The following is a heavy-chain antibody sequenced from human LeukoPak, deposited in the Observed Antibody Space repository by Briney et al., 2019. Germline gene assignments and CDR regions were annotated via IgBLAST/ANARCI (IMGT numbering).Heavy chain of an antibody. V-gene: IGHV1-18*01. Sequence: ASVKVSCKASGYTFTSYGISWVRQAPGQGLEWMGRISAYNGNTNYAQKLQGRVTMTTDTSTSTAYMELRSLRSDDTAVYYCARNPIAAAGSWFDPWGQGTLVTVSS. CDR3: ARNPIAAAGSWFDP. D-gene: IGHD6-13*01. CDR2: ISAYNGNT. J-gene: IGHJ5*02. CDR1: GYTFTSYG.